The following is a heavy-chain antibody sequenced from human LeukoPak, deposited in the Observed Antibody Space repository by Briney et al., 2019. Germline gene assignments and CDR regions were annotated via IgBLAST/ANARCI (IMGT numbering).Heavy chain of an antibody. D-gene: IGHD3-22*01. CDR3: ARVQYYYDSSGYYPGYYYYYYMDV. V-gene: IGHV4-39*07. J-gene: IGHJ6*03. CDR1: GGSISSSSYY. CDR2: IYYSGST. Sequence: SETLSLTCTVSGGSISSSSYYWGWIRQPPGKGLEWIGSIYYSGSTYYNPSLKSRVTISVDTSKNQFSLKLSSVTAADTAVYYCARVQYYYDSSGYYPGYYYYYYMDVWGKGTTVTVSS.